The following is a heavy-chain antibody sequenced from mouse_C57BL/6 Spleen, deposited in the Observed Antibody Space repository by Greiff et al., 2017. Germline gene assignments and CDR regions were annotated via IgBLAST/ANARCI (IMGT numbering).Heavy chain of an antibody. V-gene: IGHV5-6*01. CDR1: GFTFSSYG. CDR3: ARHLPDWYFDV. CDR2: ISSGGSYT. Sequence: EVQVVESGGDLVKPGGSLKLSCAASGFTFSSYGMSWVRQTPDKRLEWVATISSGGSYTYYPNSVKGRVTISRENSKNTLYLQMSSLKSEDTAMYYCARHLPDWYFDVWGTGTTVTVSS. J-gene: IGHJ1*03.